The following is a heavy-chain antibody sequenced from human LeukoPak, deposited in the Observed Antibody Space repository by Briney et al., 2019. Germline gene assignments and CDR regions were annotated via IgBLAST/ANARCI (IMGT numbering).Heavy chain of an antibody. V-gene: IGHV1-69*05. CDR3: ARESPLRFLEWLFDY. CDR2: IIPIFGTA. Sequence: SVKVSCKASGGTFSSYAISWVPQAPGQGLEWMGRIIPIFGTANCAQKFQGRVTITTDESTSTAYMELSSLRSEDTAVYYCARESPLRFLEWLFDYWGQGTLVTVSS. J-gene: IGHJ4*02. D-gene: IGHD3-3*01. CDR1: GGTFSSYA.